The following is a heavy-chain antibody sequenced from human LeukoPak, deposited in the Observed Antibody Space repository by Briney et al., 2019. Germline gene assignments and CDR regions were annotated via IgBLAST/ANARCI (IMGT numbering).Heavy chain of an antibody. CDR1: GFTVSSNY. V-gene: IGHV3-66*01. Sequence: GGSLRLSCAASGFTVSSNYMGWVRQAPGKGLEWVSVIYSGGSTYYADSVKGRFAISRDNSKNALYLQMNSLRAEDTAVYYCARATYYYGSGILGSDYWGQGTLVTVSS. CDR2: IYSGGST. J-gene: IGHJ4*02. CDR3: ARATYYYGSGILGSDY. D-gene: IGHD3-10*01.